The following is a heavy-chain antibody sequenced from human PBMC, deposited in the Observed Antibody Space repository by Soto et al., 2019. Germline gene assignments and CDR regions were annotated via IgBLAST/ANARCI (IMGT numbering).Heavy chain of an antibody. V-gene: IGHV1-69*13. J-gene: IGHJ4*02. CDR2: IIPIFGTA. CDR1: GGTFSSYA. Sequence: GASVKVSCKASGGTFSSYAISWVRQAPGQGLEWMGGIIPIFGTANYARKFQGRVTITADESTSTAYMELSSLRSEDTAVYYCARRYYYDSSGRSPFYFDYWGQGTLVTVSS. D-gene: IGHD3-22*01. CDR3: ARRYYYDSSGRSPFYFDY.